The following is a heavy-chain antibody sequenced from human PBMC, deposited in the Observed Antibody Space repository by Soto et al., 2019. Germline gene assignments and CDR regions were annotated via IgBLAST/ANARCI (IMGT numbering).Heavy chain of an antibody. D-gene: IGHD6-19*01. CDR1: GGSISSGCYS. CDR2: IYHSVT. J-gene: IGHJ4*02. Sequence: QMLLQESGSGLVKPSQTLSLTCAVSGGSISSGCYSWSWIRQPPGKGLEWIGYIYHSVTYYNPSLKRGVTISVDTSKNQFSLKLSSVTAADTAVYYCARAGGSGAVAVDYWGQGTLVTVSS. CDR3: ARAGGSGAVAVDY. V-gene: IGHV4-30-2*01.